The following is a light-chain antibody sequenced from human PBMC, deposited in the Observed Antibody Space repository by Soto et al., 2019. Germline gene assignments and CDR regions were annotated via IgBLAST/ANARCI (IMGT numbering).Light chain of an antibody. J-gene: IGLJ1*01. CDR2: DVS. CDR1: SSDVGSYNY. Sequence: QSALTQPASVSGSPGQSITISCTGTSSDVGSYNYVSWYQQHPGKAPKLMIYDVSDRPSGISSRFSGSKSGNTASLTISGLQAEDEADYYCYSYAGSYIFYVFGTGTKLTVL. CDR3: YSYAGSYIFYV. V-gene: IGLV2-14*03.